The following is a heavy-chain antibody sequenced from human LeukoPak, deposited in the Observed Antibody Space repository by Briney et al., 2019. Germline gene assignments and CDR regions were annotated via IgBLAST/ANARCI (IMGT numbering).Heavy chain of an antibody. J-gene: IGHJ5*02. CDR2: INPSGGST. V-gene: IGHV1-46*01. Sequence: ASVKVSCKVSGYTLTELSMHWVRQAPGQGLEWMGIINPSGGSTSYAQKFQGRVTMTRDTSTSTVYMELSSLRSEDTAVYYCARVRGYCTNGVCYNWFDPWGQGTLVTVSS. CDR1: GYTLTELS. D-gene: IGHD2-8*01. CDR3: ARVRGYCTNGVCYNWFDP.